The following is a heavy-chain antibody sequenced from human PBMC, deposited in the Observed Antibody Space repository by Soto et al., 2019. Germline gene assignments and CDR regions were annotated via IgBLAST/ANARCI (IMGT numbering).Heavy chain of an antibody. CDR1: GFTFSSYS. D-gene: IGHD3-9*01. Sequence: SVGLSCAASGFTFSSYSMNWVRQAPGKGLEWVSSISSSSSYIYYADSVKGRFTISRDNAKNSLYLQMNSLRAEDTAVYYCASGYDILSGYYLDFDYWGQRTLVTVCS. CDR3: ASGYDILSGYYLDFDY. CDR2: ISSSSSYI. V-gene: IGHV3-21*01. J-gene: IGHJ4*02.